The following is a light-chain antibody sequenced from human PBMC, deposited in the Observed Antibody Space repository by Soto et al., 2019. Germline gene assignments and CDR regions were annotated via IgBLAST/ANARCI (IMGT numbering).Light chain of an antibody. V-gene: IGKV1-5*03. CDR3: QQYNSPLYT. Sequence: DIQMTQSPSTLSASVGDRVTITCRASQSISSWLAWYQQKPGKAPKLLIYKASSLESGVPSRFSGSGSGTEFPLTISSLQPDDFATYYCQQYNSPLYTFGQGTKLGIK. J-gene: IGKJ2*01. CDR1: QSISSW. CDR2: KAS.